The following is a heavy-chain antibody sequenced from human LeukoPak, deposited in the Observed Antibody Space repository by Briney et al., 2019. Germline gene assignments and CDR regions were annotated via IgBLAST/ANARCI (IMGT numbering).Heavy chain of an antibody. D-gene: IGHD3-22*01. J-gene: IGHJ3*02. CDR1: GYTFTSYG. CDR3: ARDKGNYYDSSGYYPDAFDI. CDR2: ISAYNGNT. V-gene: IGHV1-18*01. Sequence: GASVKVSCKASGYTFTSYGISWVRQAPGQGLEWMGWISAYNGNTNYAQKLQGRVTMTTDTSTSTAYMELRSLRSDDTAVYYCARDKGNYYDSSGYYPDAFDIWGQGTMVTVPS.